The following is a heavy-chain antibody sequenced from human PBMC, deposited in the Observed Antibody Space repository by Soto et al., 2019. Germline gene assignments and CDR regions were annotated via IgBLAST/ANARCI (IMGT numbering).Heavy chain of an antibody. CDR2: IHYSGST. CDR1: GGSISSSSYY. J-gene: IGHJ3*02. Sequence: QLQLQESGPGLVKPSETLSLTCTVSGGSISSSSYYCGWIRQPPGKGLEWIGSIHYSGSTYYNPSLKSRVTISVGTSKNQFSLKLSSVTAADTAVYYCASGDYIAVAGYNAFDIWGQGTMVTVSS. CDR3: ASGDYIAVAGYNAFDI. V-gene: IGHV4-39*01. D-gene: IGHD6-19*01.